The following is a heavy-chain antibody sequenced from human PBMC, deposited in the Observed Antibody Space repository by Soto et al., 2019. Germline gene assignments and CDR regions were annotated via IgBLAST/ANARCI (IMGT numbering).Heavy chain of an antibody. V-gene: IGHV3-48*03. CDR3: ARARTHYYDSSGYYRGNYYGMEV. CDR2: ISSSGSTI. CDR1: GFTFSSYE. J-gene: IGHJ6*02. D-gene: IGHD3-22*01. Sequence: GSLRLSCAASGFTFSSYEMNWVRQAPGKGLEWVSYISSSGSTIYYADSVKGRFTISRDNAKNSLYLQMNSLRAEDTAVYYCARARTHYYDSSGYYRGNYYGMEVWGQGTTGTVS.